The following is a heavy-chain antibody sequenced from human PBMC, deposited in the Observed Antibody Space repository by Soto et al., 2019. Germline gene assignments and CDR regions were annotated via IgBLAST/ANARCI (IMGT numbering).Heavy chain of an antibody. V-gene: IGHV3-23*01. CDR1: GFTFGSYA. Sequence: GGSLRLSCAASGFTFGSYAMSWVRQAPGKGLEWVSLISDSGGSTYYADSVKGRFTISRDNSKNTLYLQMNSLRAEDTAVYYCAKSSRYCSGGSCPEEIYYYGMDVWGQGTTVTVSS. CDR3: AKSSRYCSGGSCPEEIYYYGMDV. J-gene: IGHJ6*02. D-gene: IGHD2-15*01. CDR2: ISDSGGST.